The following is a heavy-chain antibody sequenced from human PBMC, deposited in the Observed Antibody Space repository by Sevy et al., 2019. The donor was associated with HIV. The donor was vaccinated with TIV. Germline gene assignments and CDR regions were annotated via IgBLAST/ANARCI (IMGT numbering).Heavy chain of an antibody. CDR3: ETAITADGSF. D-gene: IGHD6-13*01. J-gene: IGHJ4*02. Sequence: GGSLRLSCAASGFSLNSYWMSWVRQAPGKGLEWVANIKQDGSVKYYVDSVKGRFTISRDNARNLLYLQMNSLRAEDTALYDCETAITADGSFWGQGTLVTVSS. CDR2: IKQDGSVK. CDR1: GFSLNSYW. V-gene: IGHV3-7*01.